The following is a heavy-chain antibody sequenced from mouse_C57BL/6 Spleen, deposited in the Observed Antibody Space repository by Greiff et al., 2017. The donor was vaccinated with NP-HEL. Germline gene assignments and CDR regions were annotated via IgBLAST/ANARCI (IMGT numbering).Heavy chain of an antibody. Sequence: QVQLQQPGAELVKPGASVKLSCKASGYTFTSYWMHWVKQRPGRGLEWIGGIDPNSGGTKYNEKFKSKATLTVDKPSSTAYMQLSSLTSEDSAVYYCAREGRYYALFDYWGQGTTLTVSS. CDR1: GYTFTSYW. CDR2: IDPNSGGT. CDR3: AREGRYYALFDY. J-gene: IGHJ2*01. D-gene: IGHD1-1*01. V-gene: IGHV1-72*01.